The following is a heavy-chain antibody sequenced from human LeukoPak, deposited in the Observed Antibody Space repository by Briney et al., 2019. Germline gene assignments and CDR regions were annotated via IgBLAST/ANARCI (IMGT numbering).Heavy chain of an antibody. CDR3: AKGPLAALGDY. CDR1: GFTFRNYA. V-gene: IGHV3-23*01. D-gene: IGHD2-15*01. J-gene: IGHJ4*02. Sequence: GGSLRLSCAASGFTFRNYAMNWVRQAPGKGLEWVSSINANGGSTYYADSVKGRFTISRDNSKNTLYLQMNSLRAVDTAVYYCAKGPLAALGDYWDQGTLVTVSS. CDR2: INANGGST.